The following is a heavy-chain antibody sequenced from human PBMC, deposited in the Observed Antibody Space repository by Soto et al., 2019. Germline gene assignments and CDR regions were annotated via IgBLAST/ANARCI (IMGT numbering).Heavy chain of an antibody. CDR2: ISYDGSNK. CDR1: GFTFSSYA. Sequence: QVQLVESGGGVVQPGRSLRLSCAASGFTFSSYAMHWVRQAPGKGLEWVAVISYDGSNKYYADSVKGRFTISRDNSKNTLYLQMNSLRAEDTAVYYCARDSVPGYYDILTGYPEFDYWGQGTLVTVSS. V-gene: IGHV3-30-3*01. D-gene: IGHD3-9*01. CDR3: ARDSVPGYYDILTGYPEFDY. J-gene: IGHJ4*02.